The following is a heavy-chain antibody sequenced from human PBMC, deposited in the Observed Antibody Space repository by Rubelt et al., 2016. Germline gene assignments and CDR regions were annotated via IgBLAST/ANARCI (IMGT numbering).Heavy chain of an antibody. J-gene: IGHJ6*03. CDR2: IYHSGSS. CDR3: ASASFEYGDPGYDMDI. D-gene: IGHD4-17*01. CDR1: GGSISSSSDL. Sequence: QLQLQESGPGLVKPSETLSLTCTVSGGSISSSSDLWGWIRQPPGKGLEWIATIYHSGSSYYNSSLKTRATISVDTSKNQFALELSSATDADTAVYYCASASFEYGDPGYDMDIWGKGTPVTVSS. V-gene: IGHV4-39*07.